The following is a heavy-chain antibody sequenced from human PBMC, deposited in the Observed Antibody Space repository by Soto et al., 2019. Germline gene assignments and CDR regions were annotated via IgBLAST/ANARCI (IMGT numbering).Heavy chain of an antibody. J-gene: IGHJ5*02. CDR1: GGSISRSNW. CDR2: IYHSGST. D-gene: IGHD6-13*01. Sequence: SETLSLTCAVSGGSISRSNWWRWDRQHPGKGLEWIGEIYHSGSTNYNPSLKSRVTISVDKSKNQFSLKLSSVTAADTAVYYCARASRYRAAAAGTRFDPWGQGTLVTVSS. CDR3: ARASRYRAAAAGTRFDP. V-gene: IGHV4-4*02.